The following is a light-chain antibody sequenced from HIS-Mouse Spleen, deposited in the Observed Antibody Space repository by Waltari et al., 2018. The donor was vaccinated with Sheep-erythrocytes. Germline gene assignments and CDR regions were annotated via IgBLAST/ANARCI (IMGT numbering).Light chain of an antibody. CDR3: CSYAGSYTFVV. CDR1: SSDVGGYIY. CDR2: DVS. J-gene: IGLJ2*01. V-gene: IGLV2-11*01. Sequence: QSALTPPRSVSGSPGQSVTISCTGTSSDVGGYIYVSWYQQHPGKAPKLMIYDVSKRPSGVPDRFSGSKSGNTASLTISGLQAEDEADYYCCSYAGSYTFVVFGGGTKLTVL.